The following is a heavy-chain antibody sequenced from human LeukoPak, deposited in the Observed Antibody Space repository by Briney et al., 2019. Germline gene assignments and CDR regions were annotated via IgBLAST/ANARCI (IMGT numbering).Heavy chain of an antibody. CDR3: ARVRYFDWAYYYYYMDV. V-gene: IGHV4-34*01. CDR1: GGSFSGYY. CDR2: NNHSGST. Sequence: SETLSLTCAVYGGSFSGYYWSWIRQPPGKGLEWIGENNHSGSTNYNPSLKSRVTISVDTSKNQFSLKLSSVTAADTAVYYCARVRYFDWAYYYYYMDVWGKGTTVTVSS. D-gene: IGHD3-9*01. J-gene: IGHJ6*03.